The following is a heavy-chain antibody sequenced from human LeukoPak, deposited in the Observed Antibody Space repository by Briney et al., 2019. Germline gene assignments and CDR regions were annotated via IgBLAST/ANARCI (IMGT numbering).Heavy chain of an antibody. J-gene: IGHJ4*02. D-gene: IGHD6-19*01. CDR1: GFTFSSYA. Sequence: SGRSLRLSCAASGFTFSSYAMHWVRQAPGKGLEWVANIKQDGSEKYYVDSVKGRFTISRDNAKNSLYLQMNSLRAEDTAVYYCARDLKVAGGDWGQGTLVTVSS. CDR2: IKQDGSEK. CDR3: ARDLKVAGGD. V-gene: IGHV3-7*01.